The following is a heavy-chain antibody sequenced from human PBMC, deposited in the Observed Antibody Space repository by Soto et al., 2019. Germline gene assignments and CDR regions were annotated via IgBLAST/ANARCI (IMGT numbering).Heavy chain of an antibody. Sequence: EVQLVESGGGLVQPGGSLRLSCAASGFTFSHYWMYWVRQAPGKGLVWVSRINSDGSVSSYADSVKGRLTISRDNVKNTLYLQMDSLRAEDTAVYYCARGDCVGGNCYSLAGSFYYYVDVWGKGTTVTVFS. CDR3: ARGDCVGGNCYSLAGSFYYYVDV. D-gene: IGHD2-15*01. CDR2: INSDGSVS. J-gene: IGHJ6*03. V-gene: IGHV3-74*01. CDR1: GFTFSHYW.